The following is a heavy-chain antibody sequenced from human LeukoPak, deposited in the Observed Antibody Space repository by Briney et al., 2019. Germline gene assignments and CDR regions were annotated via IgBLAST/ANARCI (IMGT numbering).Heavy chain of an antibody. CDR1: GFTFSSYA. J-gene: IGHJ4*02. V-gene: IGHV3-23*01. CDR2: ISGGGGST. D-gene: IGHD2-2*01. CDR3: ARDEDERCSSTSCSKFDY. Sequence: GGSLRLSCAASGFTFSSYAMSWVRQAPGKGLGWVSVISGGGGSTYFADSVKGRFTISRDNSKNTLYLQMNSLRAEDTAVYYCARDEDERCSSTSCSKFDYWGQGTLVTVSS.